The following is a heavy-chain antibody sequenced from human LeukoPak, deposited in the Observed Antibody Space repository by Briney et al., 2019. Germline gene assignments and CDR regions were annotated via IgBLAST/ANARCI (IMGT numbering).Heavy chain of an antibody. Sequence: ASVKVSCKTSGYTFTGYFIHWVRQAPGQGLEWMGWINPDSGGTNYAQKFQGRVTMTRDASISTVYMELSRLRSDDSAMYYCARGRGSWYDSSGSPYIRFDYWGQGTLVTVSS. V-gene: IGHV1-2*02. CDR3: ARGRGSWYDSSGSPYIRFDY. J-gene: IGHJ4*02. CDR2: INPDSGGT. D-gene: IGHD3-22*01. CDR1: GYTFTGYF.